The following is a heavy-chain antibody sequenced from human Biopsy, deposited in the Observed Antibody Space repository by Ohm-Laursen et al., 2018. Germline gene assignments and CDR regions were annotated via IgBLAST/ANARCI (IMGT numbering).Heavy chain of an antibody. D-gene: IGHD5-12*01. CDR1: GESSSGYF. J-gene: IGHJ6*02. V-gene: IGHV4-34*01. CDR3: ARGSGYFKLDV. CDR2: INQSGST. Sequence: SETLSLTWAVNGESSSGYFWNWIRQPPGKGLEWIGEINQSGSTKYNPSLKRRATLSADSSNSQFSLRLTSVTAADTAIYYCARGSGYFKLDVWGRGTTVTVSS.